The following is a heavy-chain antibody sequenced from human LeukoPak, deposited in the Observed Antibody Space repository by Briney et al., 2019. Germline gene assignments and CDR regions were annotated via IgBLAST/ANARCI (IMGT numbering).Heavy chain of an antibody. CDR2: INPNSGGT. CDR1: GYTFTGYY. V-gene: IGHV1-2*02. CDR3: ARDRGHWTYYFDY. J-gene: IGHJ4*02. Sequence: ASVKVSCKASGYTFTGYYMHWVRQAPGQGLEWMGWINPNSGGTNYAQKFQGRVTMTRDTSISTAYMELSRLRSDDTAVYYCARDRGHWTYYFDYWGQGTLVTVSS. D-gene: IGHD1-1*01.